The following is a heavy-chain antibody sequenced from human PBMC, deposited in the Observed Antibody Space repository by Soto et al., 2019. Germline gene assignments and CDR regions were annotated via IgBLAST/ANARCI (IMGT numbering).Heavy chain of an antibody. CDR3: ARESRSSRYDSSGYSQFWFFDL. CDR1: GGSISSGGYS. CDR2: IYQSGST. Sequence: SETLSLTCTVSGGSISSGGYSWSWIRQPPGKGLEWIGYIYQSGSTYYSPSLKSRVTISVDWSKNQFALELSSVTAADTAVYYCARESRSSRYDSSGYSQFWFFDLWGRGTLVTVSS. J-gene: IGHJ2*01. D-gene: IGHD3-22*01. V-gene: IGHV4-30-2*01.